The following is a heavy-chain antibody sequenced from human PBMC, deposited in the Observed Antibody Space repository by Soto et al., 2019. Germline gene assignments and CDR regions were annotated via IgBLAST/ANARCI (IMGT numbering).Heavy chain of an antibody. J-gene: IGHJ6*02. CDR3: ARWAGGAYYYYGMDV. CDR2: IYYSGST. D-gene: IGHD1-26*01. V-gene: IGHV4-31*03. Sequence: QVQLQESGPGLVKPSQTLSLTYTVSGGSISSGGYYWSWIRQHPGKGLEWIGYIYYSGSTYYNPSLKSRVTISVDTSKNQFSLKLSSVTAADTAVYYCARWAGGAYYYYGMDVWGQGTTVTVSS. CDR1: GGSISSGGYY.